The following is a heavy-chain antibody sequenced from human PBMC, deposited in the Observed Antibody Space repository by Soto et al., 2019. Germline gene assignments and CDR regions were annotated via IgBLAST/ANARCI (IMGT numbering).Heavy chain of an antibody. CDR2: VSHDGKSG. J-gene: IGHJ4*02. Sequence: QVQLVESGGGVVQPGRSLRLSCAASGFTFSSYAMHWVRRAPGKGLEWVAAVSHDGKSGFYADSVSGRFTVSRDNSNSLVHLQMDRLRPEDTALFYCARLDKFNGGWSWGQGTAVTVSS. D-gene: IGHD6-19*01. CDR3: ARLDKFNGGWS. V-gene: IGHV3-30*14. CDR1: GFTFSSYA.